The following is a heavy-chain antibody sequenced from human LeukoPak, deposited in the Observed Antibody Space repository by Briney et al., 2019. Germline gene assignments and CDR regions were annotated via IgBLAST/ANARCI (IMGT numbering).Heavy chain of an antibody. D-gene: IGHD3-10*01. Sequence: SETLSLTCTVSGGSNSSYYWSWIRQPPGRGLEGIGYIYYSGSNNYNLSLKNRVTISVDTSKNQLSLKLSSVPAADTAVYYCARHLGSGRQQRFDPWGQGTLVTVSS. CDR2: IYYSGSN. V-gene: IGHV4-59*08. J-gene: IGHJ5*02. CDR1: GGSNSSYY. CDR3: ARHLGSGRQQRFDP.